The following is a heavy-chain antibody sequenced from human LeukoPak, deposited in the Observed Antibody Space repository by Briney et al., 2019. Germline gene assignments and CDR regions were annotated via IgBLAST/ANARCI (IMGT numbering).Heavy chain of an antibody. V-gene: IGHV4-31*03. CDR2: IYYSGST. CDR3: ARGFRYCSGGSCYPGVNWFDP. CDR1: GGSISSGGYY. Sequence: SETLSLTCTVSGGSISSGGYYWSWIRQHPGKGLEWIGYIYYSGSTYYNPSLKSRVTISVDTSKNQFSLNLNSVTAADTAVYYCARGFRYCSGGSCYPGVNWFDPWGQGTLVTVSS. J-gene: IGHJ5*02. D-gene: IGHD2-15*01.